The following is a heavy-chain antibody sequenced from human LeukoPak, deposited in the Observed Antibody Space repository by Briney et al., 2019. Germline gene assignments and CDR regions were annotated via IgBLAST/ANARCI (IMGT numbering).Heavy chain of an antibody. CDR1: GFTFSNYW. CDR2: INERATII. D-gene: IGHD3-16*01. J-gene: IGHJ4*02. CDR3: VRDLILVWTPGDDFDH. V-gene: IGHV3-74*01. Sequence: GGSLRLSCAASGFTFSNYWMPWVRQAPGKGLEWVSRINERATIISYADSVKGRFTISRENAKNTLYLQMNSLTAEDTAVYYCVRDLILVWTPGDDFDHWGQGTLVTVSS.